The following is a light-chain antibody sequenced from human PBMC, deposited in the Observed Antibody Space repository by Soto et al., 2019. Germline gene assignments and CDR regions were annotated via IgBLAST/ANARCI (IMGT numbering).Light chain of an antibody. CDR2: GAS. CDR3: QQYGSSRF. Sequence: EIVLTQSPGTLSLSPGEIATLSCRASQSVSSSYLAWYQQKPGQAPRLLIYGASSRATGIPDRFSGSGSGTDFTLTISRLEPEDFAVYYCQQYGSSRFFGGGNKVEIK. CDR1: QSVSSSY. V-gene: IGKV3-20*01. J-gene: IGKJ4*01.